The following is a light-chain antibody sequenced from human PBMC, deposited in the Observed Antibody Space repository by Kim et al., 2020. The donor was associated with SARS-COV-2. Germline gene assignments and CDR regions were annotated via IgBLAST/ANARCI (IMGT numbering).Light chain of an antibody. V-gene: IGLV1-44*01. Sequence: QSVLTQPPSASGTPGQRVTISCSGSSSNIGSNTVSWYQQVPGTAPKLLLYANNHRPSGVPDRFSGSKSGTSASLAISGLQSEDESDYYCATWDDSLSGPVFGGGTQLTVL. CDR3: ATWDDSLSGPV. J-gene: IGLJ3*02. CDR2: ANN. CDR1: SSNIGSNT.